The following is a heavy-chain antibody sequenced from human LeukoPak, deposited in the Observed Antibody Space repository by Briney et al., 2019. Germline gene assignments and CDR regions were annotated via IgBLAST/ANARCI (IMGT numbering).Heavy chain of an antibody. D-gene: IGHD3-22*01. CDR3: ARLYYYDSSGSKDWFDP. J-gene: IGHJ5*02. V-gene: IGHV4-61*02. CDR2: IYTSGST. Sequence: PSETLSLTCTVSGGSISSSSYYWSWIRQPAGKGLEWIGCIYTSGSTNYNPSLKSRVTISVDTSKNQFSLKLSSVTAADTAVYYCARLYYYDSSGSKDWFDPWGQGTLVTVSS. CDR1: GGSISSSSYY.